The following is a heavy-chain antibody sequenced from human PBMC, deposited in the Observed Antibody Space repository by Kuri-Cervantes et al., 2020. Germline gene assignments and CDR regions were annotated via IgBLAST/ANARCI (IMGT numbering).Heavy chain of an antibody. CDR2: IIPIFGTA. D-gene: IGHD2-2*01. CDR3: ARMAGSSTSTTYYCYMDV. V-gene: IGHV1-69*13. Sequence: SVKVSCKASGGTFSSYAISWVRQAPGQGLEWMGGIIPIFGTANYAQKFQGRVTITADESTSTAYMELSSLRSEDTAVYYCARMAGSSTSTTYYCYMDVWGKGTTVTVSS. J-gene: IGHJ6*03. CDR1: GGTFSSYA.